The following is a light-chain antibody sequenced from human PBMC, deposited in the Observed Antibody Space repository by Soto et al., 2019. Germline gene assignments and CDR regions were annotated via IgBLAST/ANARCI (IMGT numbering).Light chain of an antibody. CDR1: QSVTSNY. Sequence: EIALTQSPGTLSLSPGERVTLSCRASQSVTSNYLAWYQQKPGQAPRLLLFGASIRDTGIPVRFSGSGSGTDFTLTITRLEPEDFAVYYCHQYGSSPGTFGQGTKVEGK. CDR3: HQYGSSPGT. V-gene: IGKV3-20*01. CDR2: GAS. J-gene: IGKJ1*01.